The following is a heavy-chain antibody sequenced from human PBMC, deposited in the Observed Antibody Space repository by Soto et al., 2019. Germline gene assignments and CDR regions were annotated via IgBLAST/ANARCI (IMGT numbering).Heavy chain of an antibody. D-gene: IGHD6-6*01. V-gene: IGHV2-5*01. CDR2: IFWNDDK. Sequence: QITLKESGPTLVKPTQTLTLTCSFSGFSLSTYGVGVAWIRQPPGKALEWLALIFWNDDKFYTSSLRNRLTITKDTSKNQVIRTLTNMEPEDAATYYCAHRVIGPAAPQIDSWGPGTLVTVSS. CDR3: AHRVIGPAAPQIDS. J-gene: IGHJ4*02. CDR1: GFSLSTYGVG.